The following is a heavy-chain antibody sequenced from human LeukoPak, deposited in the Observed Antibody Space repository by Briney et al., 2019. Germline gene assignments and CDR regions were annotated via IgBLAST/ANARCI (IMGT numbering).Heavy chain of an antibody. CDR3: AKSGGYGLIDY. D-gene: IGHD1-26*01. CDR2: IYPSGST. V-gene: IGHV4-39*01. Sequence: SETLSLTCTVSGASISGSGYYWGWIRQPPGKGLEWIGSIYPSGSTYYNASLQSRVTISIETSKNQISLRLNSVTAADTAMYYCAKSGGYGLIDYWGQGTLVTVSS. CDR1: GASISGSGYY. J-gene: IGHJ4*02.